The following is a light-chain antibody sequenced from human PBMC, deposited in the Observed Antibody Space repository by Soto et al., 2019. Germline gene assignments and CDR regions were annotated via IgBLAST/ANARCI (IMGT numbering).Light chain of an antibody. CDR3: QQRGNSPQT. Sequence: EKVLTQSPSTLALSPGERATLSCRASQSVSSNLAWYQQKPGQAPRLLIYGASNRATGIPARFSGSGSGTDLTLTISSLEPEDFAVYYCQQRGNSPQTFGQGTKVDIK. CDR1: QSVSSN. CDR2: GAS. J-gene: IGKJ1*01. V-gene: IGKV3-11*01.